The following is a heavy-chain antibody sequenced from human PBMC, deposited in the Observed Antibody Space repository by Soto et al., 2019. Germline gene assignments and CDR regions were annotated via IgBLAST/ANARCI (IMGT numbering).Heavy chain of an antibody. CDR1: GGSISSSSYY. V-gene: IGHV4-39*01. CDR3: ARPGGGGYGDYEDYYYGMDV. J-gene: IGHJ6*02. Sequence: PSETLSLTCTVSGGSISSSSYYRGWIRQPPGKGLEWIGSIYYSGSTYYNPSLKSRVTISVDTSKNQFSLKLSSVTAADTAVYYCARPGGGGYGDYEDYYYGMDVWGQGTTVTVSS. D-gene: IGHD4-17*01. CDR2: IYYSGST.